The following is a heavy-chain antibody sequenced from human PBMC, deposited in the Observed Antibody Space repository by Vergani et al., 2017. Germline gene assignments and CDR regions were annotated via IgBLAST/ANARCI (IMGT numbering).Heavy chain of an antibody. V-gene: IGHV3-30*02. CDR1: GFTFSSYG. Sequence: VQLVESGGGVVQPGGSLRLSCAASGFTFSSYGMHWVRQAPGKGLEWVAFIRYDGSNKYYADSVKGRFTISRDNSKNTLYLQMNGLKTEDIGVYYCTTDPRYCCDGSCYWLRDHHYYGMDVWGQGTTVTVSS. CDR2: IRYDGSNK. D-gene: IGHD2-21*01. J-gene: IGHJ6*02. CDR3: TTDPRYCCDGSCYWLRDHHYYGMDV.